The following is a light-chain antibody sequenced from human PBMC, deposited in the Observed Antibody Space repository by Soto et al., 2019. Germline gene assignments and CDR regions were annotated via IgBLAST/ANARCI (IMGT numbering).Light chain of an antibody. J-gene: IGKJ1*01. V-gene: IGKV3-20*01. CDR3: QQHGSSPWM. CDR2: GAS. CDR1: QSVSIKY. Sequence: EVVLTQSLGTRSLSPVERAALSCRASQSVSIKYVAWYQQIPGQTPRLLIYGASSRATGIPDRFSGSGSGTDFTLTISRLEPEDFAVYYCQQHGSSPWMFGQGTRWIS.